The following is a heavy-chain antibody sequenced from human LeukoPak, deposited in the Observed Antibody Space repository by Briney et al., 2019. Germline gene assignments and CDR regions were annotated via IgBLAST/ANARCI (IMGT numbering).Heavy chain of an antibody. V-gene: IGHV3-49*04. J-gene: IGHJ4*02. CDR2: IRSNVYGGTT. CDR3: TTSLRSGWYRGFDY. CDR1: GFSFGDYA. D-gene: IGHD6-19*01. Sequence: PGGSLRLSCTASGFSFGDYAMSWVRQAPGKGLEWVGLIRSNVYGGTTEYAASVKGRFSISREDSKSIANLHMNSLKTHDTAVYFCTTSLRSGWYRGFDYWGQGTLVTVSS.